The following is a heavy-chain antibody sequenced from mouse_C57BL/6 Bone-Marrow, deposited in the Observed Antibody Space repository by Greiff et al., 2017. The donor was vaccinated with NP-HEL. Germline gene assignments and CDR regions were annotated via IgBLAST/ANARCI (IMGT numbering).Heavy chain of an antibody. CDR2: INPNNGGT. V-gene: IGHV1-26*01. CDR3: ARLITTVVADWYFDV. Sequence: VQLQQSGPELVKPGASVKISCKASGYTFTDYYMNWVKQSHGKSLEWIGDINPNNGGTSYNQKFKGKATLTVDKSSSTAYMELRSLTSEDSAVYYCARLITTVVADWYFDVWGTGTTVTVSS. CDR1: GYTFTDYY. D-gene: IGHD1-1*01. J-gene: IGHJ1*03.